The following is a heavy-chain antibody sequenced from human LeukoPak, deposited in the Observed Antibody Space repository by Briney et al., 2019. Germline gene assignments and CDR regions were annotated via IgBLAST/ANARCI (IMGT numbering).Heavy chain of an antibody. D-gene: IGHD3-22*01. J-gene: IGHJ6*03. CDR3: ARELAGDYYDSSGYYGTYYYYYMDV. V-gene: IGHV3-21*01. CDR2: ISSSSSYI. CDR1: GFTFSSYS. Sequence: GGSLRLSCAASGFTFSSYSMNWVRQAPGKGLEWVSSISSSSSYIYYADSVKGRFTISRDNAKNSLYLQMNRLRAEDTAVYYCARELAGDYYDSSGYYGTYYYYYMDVWGKGTTVTVSS.